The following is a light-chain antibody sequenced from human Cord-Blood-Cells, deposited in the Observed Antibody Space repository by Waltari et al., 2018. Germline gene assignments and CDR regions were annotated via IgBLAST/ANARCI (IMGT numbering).Light chain of an antibody. CDR3: QAWDSSTAYV. CDR1: KLGANY. J-gene: IGLJ1*01. Sequence: SYELTQPPSVSVSPGQTASHTCSGDKLGANYACWYQQKPGQAPLLVIYQDSKRPSGIPERFSGSNSGNTATLTISGTQAMDEADYYCQAWDSSTAYVFGTGTKVTVL. CDR2: QDS. V-gene: IGLV3-1*01.